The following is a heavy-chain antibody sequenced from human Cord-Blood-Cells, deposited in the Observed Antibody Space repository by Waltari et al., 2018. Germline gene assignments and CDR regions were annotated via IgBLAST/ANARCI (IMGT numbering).Heavy chain of an antibody. Sequence: QVQLQQWGAGLLKPSETLSLTCAVHGGSFSGYYWSWIRQPPGKGLEWIGEINHSGSTNYNPSLKSRVTISVDTSKNQFSLKLSSVTAADTAVYYCARGRKLGRRDFDLWGRDTLVTVSS. D-gene: IGHD7-27*01. J-gene: IGHJ2*01. V-gene: IGHV4-34*01. CDR2: INHSGST. CDR1: GGSFSGYY. CDR3: ARGRKLGRRDFDL.